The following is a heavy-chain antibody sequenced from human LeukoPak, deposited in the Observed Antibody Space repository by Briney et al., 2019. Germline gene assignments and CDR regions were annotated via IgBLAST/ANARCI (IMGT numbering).Heavy chain of an antibody. CDR2: IWNDESNE. D-gene: IGHD4-11*01. V-gene: IGHV3-33*06. Sequence: PGCTLTLSHAPCGCTFHHFGMHWVDQAPAKGLEGVAVIWNDESNEYYADSVKRRFPISRYNYKNTDSLQMNRPRDEDTAVYYCAKDAQRGFDYSNALEYWGQGTMVTVSS. J-gene: IGHJ3*01. CDR1: GCTFHHFG. CDR3: AKDAQRGFDYSNALEY.